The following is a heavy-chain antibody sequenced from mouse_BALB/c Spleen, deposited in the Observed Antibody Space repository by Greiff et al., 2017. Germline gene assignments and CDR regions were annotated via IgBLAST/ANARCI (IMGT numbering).Heavy chain of an antibody. Sequence: VQLVESGPGLVQPSQSLSITCTVSGFSLTSYGVHWVRQSPGKGLEWLGVIWSGGSTDYNAAFISRLSISKDNSKSQVFFKMNSLQANDTAIYYCARNPSYYGSSYGDGYFDVWGAGTTVTVSS. CDR3: ARNPSYYGSSYGDGYFDV. J-gene: IGHJ1*01. CDR2: IWSGGST. V-gene: IGHV2-2*02. D-gene: IGHD1-1*01. CDR1: GFSLTSYG.